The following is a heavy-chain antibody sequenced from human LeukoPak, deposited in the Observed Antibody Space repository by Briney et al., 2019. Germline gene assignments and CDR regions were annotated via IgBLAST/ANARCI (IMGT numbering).Heavy chain of an antibody. CDR3: AKDFSYGDYVVYYYYGMDV. V-gene: IGHV3-33*06. D-gene: IGHD4-17*01. CDR1: GFTFSSYG. J-gene: IGHJ6*02. Sequence: PGGSLRLSCAASGFTFSSYGMHWVRQAPGKGLEWVAVIWYDGSNKYYADSVKGRFTISRDNSKNTLYLQMNSLRAEDTAVYYCAKDFSYGDYVVYYYYGMDVWGQGTTVTVSS. CDR2: IWYDGSNK.